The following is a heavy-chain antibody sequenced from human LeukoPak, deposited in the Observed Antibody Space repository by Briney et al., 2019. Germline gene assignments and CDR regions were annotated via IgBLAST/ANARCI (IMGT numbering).Heavy chain of an antibody. J-gene: IGHJ3*02. V-gene: IGHV4-59*01. CDR1: GGSISSYY. CDR2: IYYSGST. Sequence: PSETLSLTCTVSGGSISSYYWSWIRQPPGKGLEWIGYIYYSGSTNYNPSLKSRVTISVDTSKNQFSLKLSSVTAADTAVYYCARQKDYYDSSGYYLDAFDIWGQGTMVTVSS. CDR3: ARQKDYYDSSGYYLDAFDI. D-gene: IGHD3-22*01.